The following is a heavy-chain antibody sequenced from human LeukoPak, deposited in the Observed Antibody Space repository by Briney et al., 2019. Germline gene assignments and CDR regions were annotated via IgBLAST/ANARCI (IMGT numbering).Heavy chain of an antibody. J-gene: IGHJ6*03. D-gene: IGHD5-18*01. CDR2: ISAYNGNA. CDR3: ARVVEEWIQLWLPTYYYYYYMDV. V-gene: IGHV1-18*01. CDR1: GYTFTSYV. Sequence: PSVTVSCNASGYTFTSYVISWVRQAPGQGLESIGWISAYNGNANYAQKLQGRVTMTTDTCTSTAYMELRSLRSDDTAVYYCARVVEEWIQLWLPTYYYYYYMDVWGKGTTLTVSS.